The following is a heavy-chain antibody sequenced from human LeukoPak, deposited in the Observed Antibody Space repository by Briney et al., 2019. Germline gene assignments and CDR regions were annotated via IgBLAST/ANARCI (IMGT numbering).Heavy chain of an antibody. CDR2: ISAYNGNT. V-gene: IGHV1-18*01. CDR3: ARDMAVAGEPDY. J-gene: IGHJ4*02. D-gene: IGHD6-19*01. CDR1: GYTFTSYG. Sequence: ASVKVSCKASGYTFTSYGISWVRQAPGQGLEWMGWISAYNGNTNYAQKLQGRVTMTTDTSTTTAYMELRSLRSDDTAVYYCARDMAVAGEPDYWGQGTLVTVSS.